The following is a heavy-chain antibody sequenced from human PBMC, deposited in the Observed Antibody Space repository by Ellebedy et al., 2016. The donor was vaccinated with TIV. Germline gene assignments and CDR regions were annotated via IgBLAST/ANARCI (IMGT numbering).Heavy chain of an antibody. J-gene: IGHJ3*01. D-gene: IGHD2-2*01. CDR3: AKGLRPAPALAPDSFDV. CDR2: ISAGGGST. V-gene: IGHV3-23*01. CDR1: GFTFTNFA. Sequence: GESLKISCAASGFTFTNFAMSWVRQAPGKGPQWVAGISAGGGSTHYADSVKGRFTISRDSSSNTVLLQMNNLRADDAALYYCAKGLRPAPALAPDSFDVWGQGAMVTVSS.